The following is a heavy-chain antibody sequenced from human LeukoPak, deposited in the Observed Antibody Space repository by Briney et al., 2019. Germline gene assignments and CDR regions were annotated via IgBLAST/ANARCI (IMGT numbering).Heavy chain of an antibody. J-gene: IGHJ4*02. CDR3: AKDLTTVTSQGDF. D-gene: IGHD4-17*01. CDR1: GGSFSGCY. Sequence: SETLSLTCAVYGGSFSGCYWSWIRQPPGKGLEWIGEINHSGSTNYNPSLRSRVTISVDTSKNQFSLKLSSVTAADTAIYYCAKDLTTVTSQGDFWGQGTLVTVSS. V-gene: IGHV4-34*01. CDR2: INHSGST.